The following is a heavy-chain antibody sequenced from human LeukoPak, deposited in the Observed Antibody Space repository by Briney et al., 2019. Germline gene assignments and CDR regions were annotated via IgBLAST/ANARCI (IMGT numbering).Heavy chain of an antibody. CDR2: IIPIFGTA. D-gene: IGHD6-13*01. J-gene: IGHJ4*02. CDR1: GGTFSSYA. CDR3: ARDYRHSSSWYYFDY. V-gene: IGHV1-69*05. Sequence: GSSVKVSCKASGGTFSSYAISWVRQAPGQGLEWMGGIIPIFGTANYAQKFQGRVTMTRDTSISTAYMELSRLRSDDTAVYYCARDYRHSSSWYYFDYWGQGTLVTVSS.